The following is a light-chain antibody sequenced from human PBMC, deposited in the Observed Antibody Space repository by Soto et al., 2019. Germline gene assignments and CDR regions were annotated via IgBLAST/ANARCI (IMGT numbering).Light chain of an antibody. V-gene: IGKV1-5*03. J-gene: IGKJ4*01. Sequence: DIQTTQSPSTLSASVGDRDVITCRASQTISSWLAWYQQKPGKAPKLLIYKASTLKSGVPSRFSGSGSGTEFTLTISNLQPEDFATYYCQQANSPPLTFGGGTKVDIK. CDR2: KAS. CDR3: QQANSPPLT. CDR1: QTISSW.